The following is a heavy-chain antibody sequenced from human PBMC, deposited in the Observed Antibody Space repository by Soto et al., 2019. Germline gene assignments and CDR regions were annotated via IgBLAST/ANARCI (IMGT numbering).Heavy chain of an antibody. CDR3: ARLVLYSSSDGMDV. V-gene: IGHV1-3*01. D-gene: IGHD6-6*01. CDR2: INAGNGNT. J-gene: IGHJ6*02. Sequence: QVQLVQSGAEVKKPGASVKVSCRASGYTFTSYTIHWVRQAPGQRLEWMGWINAGNGNTKYSQKFQGRVTITRDTSASTAYRELSSLRSEDTAVYYCARLVLYSSSDGMDVWGQGTTVTVSS. CDR1: GYTFTSYT.